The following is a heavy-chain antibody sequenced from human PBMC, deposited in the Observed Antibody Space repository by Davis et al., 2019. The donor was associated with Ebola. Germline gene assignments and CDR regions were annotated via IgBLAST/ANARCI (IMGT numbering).Heavy chain of an antibody. V-gene: IGHV3-30*02. CDR3: ARTYYDSSGHAHGMDV. D-gene: IGHD3-22*01. J-gene: IGHJ6*04. CDR1: GFTFNIFD. Sequence: GGSLRLSCAASGFTFNIFDMHWVRQAPGRGLEWVAFVRSHGSDDHYADSVKGRFTISRDNSKNTLYLQMNSLRAEDTAVYYCARTYYDSSGHAHGMDVWGKGTTVTVSS. CDR2: VRSHGSDD.